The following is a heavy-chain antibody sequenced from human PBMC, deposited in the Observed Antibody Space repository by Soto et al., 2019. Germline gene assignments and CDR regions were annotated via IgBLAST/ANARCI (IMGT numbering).Heavy chain of an antibody. CDR1: GFTFSSYG. Sequence: VGSLRLSCAASGFTFSSYGMHWVRQAPGKGLEWVAVISYDGSNKYYADSVKGRFTISRDNSKNTLYLQMNSLRAEDTAVYYCAKDGSYSTGYCYGMDVWGQGITLNVSS. CDR2: ISYDGSNK. D-gene: IGHD1-26*01. CDR3: AKDGSYSTGYCYGMDV. J-gene: IGHJ6*02. V-gene: IGHV3-30*18.